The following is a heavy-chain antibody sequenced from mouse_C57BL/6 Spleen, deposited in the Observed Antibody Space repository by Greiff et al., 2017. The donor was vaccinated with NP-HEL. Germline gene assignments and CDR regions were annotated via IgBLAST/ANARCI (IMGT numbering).Heavy chain of an antibody. V-gene: IGHV5-17*01. CDR2: ISSGSSTI. J-gene: IGHJ2*01. D-gene: IGHD2-4*01. CDR1: GFTFSDYG. CDR3: ARNDYDASLFDY. Sequence: EVKLMESGGGLVKPGGSLKLSCAASGFTFSDYGMHWVRQAPEKGLEWVAYISSGSSTIYYADTVKGRFTISRDNAKNTLFLQMTSLRSEDTAMYYCARNDYDASLFDYWGQGTTLTVSS.